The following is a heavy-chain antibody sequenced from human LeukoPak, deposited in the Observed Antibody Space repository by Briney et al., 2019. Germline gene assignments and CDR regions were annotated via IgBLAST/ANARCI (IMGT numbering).Heavy chain of an antibody. Sequence: GGSLRLSCAASGFTFSSYAMSWVRQAPGKGLEWVSAISGSGGSTYYADSVRGRFTISRDNSKNTLYLQMNSLRAEDTAVYYCAKVGYGSGSTPLDYWGQGTLVTVSS. D-gene: IGHD3-10*01. CDR2: ISGSGGST. CDR1: GFTFSSYA. J-gene: IGHJ4*02. CDR3: AKVGYGSGSTPLDY. V-gene: IGHV3-23*01.